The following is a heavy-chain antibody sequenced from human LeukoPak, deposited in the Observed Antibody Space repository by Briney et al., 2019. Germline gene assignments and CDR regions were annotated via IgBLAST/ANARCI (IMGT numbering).Heavy chain of an antibody. Sequence: GGSLRLSCAASGFTFSSYAMSWVRQAPGKGLEWVSAISGSGGSTYYADSVKGRFTISRDNAKNSLYLQMNSLRAEDTAVYYCARDVEGYCSSTSCSFDPWGQGTLVTVSS. D-gene: IGHD2-2*01. CDR1: GFTFSSYA. CDR2: ISGSGGST. V-gene: IGHV3-23*01. J-gene: IGHJ5*02. CDR3: ARDVEGYCSSTSCSFDP.